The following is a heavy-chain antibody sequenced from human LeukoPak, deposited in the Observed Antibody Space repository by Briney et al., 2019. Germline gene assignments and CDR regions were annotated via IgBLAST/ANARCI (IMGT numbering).Heavy chain of an antibody. V-gene: IGHV4-34*01. J-gene: IGHJ4*02. CDR2: INHSGST. D-gene: IGHD1-26*01. CDR3: AGTMESGSFSTFDY. CDR1: GGSFSGYY. Sequence: SETLSLTCAVYGGSFSGYYWSWIRQPPGKGLEWIGEINHSGSTYYNSSLKSRVTISIDTSKNQFSLKLSSVTAADTAVYYCAGTMESGSFSTFDYWGQGIMVTVSS.